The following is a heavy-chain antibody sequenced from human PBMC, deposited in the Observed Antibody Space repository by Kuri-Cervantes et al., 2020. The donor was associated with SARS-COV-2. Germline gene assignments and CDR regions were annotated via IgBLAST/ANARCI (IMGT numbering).Heavy chain of an antibody. D-gene: IGHD3-9*01. Sequence: GESLKISCAASGFTFSSYAMSWVRQAPGKGLEWVSVIYSGGSSTYYADSVKGRFTISRDDSKSIAYLQMNSLKTEDTAVYYCTRGNWLSDYWGQGTLVTVSS. CDR3: TRGNWLSDY. J-gene: IGHJ4*02. V-gene: IGHV3-23*03. CDR1: GFTFSSYA. CDR2: IYSGGSST.